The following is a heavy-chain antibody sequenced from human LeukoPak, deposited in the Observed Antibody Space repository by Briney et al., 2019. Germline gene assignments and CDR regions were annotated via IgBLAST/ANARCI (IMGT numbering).Heavy chain of an antibody. Sequence: GASVKVSCKASGYTFTSYGISWVRQAPGQGLEWMGWISAYNGNTNYAQKLQGRVTMTTDTSTSTAYMELRSPRSDDTAVYYCARDIAVAEIYYYYGMDVWGQGTTVTVSS. D-gene: IGHD6-19*01. V-gene: IGHV1-18*01. J-gene: IGHJ6*02. CDR3: ARDIAVAEIYYYYGMDV. CDR2: ISAYNGNT. CDR1: GYTFTSYG.